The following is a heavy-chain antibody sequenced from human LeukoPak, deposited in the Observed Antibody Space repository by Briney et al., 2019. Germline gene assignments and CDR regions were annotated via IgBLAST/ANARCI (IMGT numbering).Heavy chain of an antibody. CDR3: VRVGVVTDDSFDI. V-gene: IGHV3-7*01. CDR1: GFSFTYYY. D-gene: IGHD3-3*01. CDR2: ITTDGSEK. J-gene: IGHJ3*02. Sequence: GGSLRLSCAVSGFSFTYYYMSWVSQAPGKGLEWGANITTDGSEKNDGDSVKGRFNISRDNVKMSLFLQRDSLRIDYTAVFYCVRVGVVTDDSFDIWGQGTLVTVSS.